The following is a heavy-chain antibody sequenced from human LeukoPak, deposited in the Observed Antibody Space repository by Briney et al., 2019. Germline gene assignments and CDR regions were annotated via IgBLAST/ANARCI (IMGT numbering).Heavy chain of an antibody. CDR3: AKSLSRDYDILAGFDF. Sequence: GGSLRLSCGASGFAFSSYAMSWVRQAPGKGLEWVSGISGSGGSKYYAYSVKGRFTISRDNPKNTLYLQMNRLRGEDTAVYYCAKSLSRDYDILAGFDFWGQGTLVTVSS. CDR2: ISGSGGSK. V-gene: IGHV3-23*01. CDR1: GFAFSSYA. D-gene: IGHD3-9*01. J-gene: IGHJ4*02.